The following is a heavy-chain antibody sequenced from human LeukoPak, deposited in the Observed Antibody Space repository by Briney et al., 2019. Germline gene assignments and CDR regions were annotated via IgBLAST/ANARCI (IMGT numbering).Heavy chain of an antibody. D-gene: IGHD3-22*01. J-gene: IGHJ4*02. V-gene: IGHV3-23*01. CDR2: ISGSGGST. CDR3: AKVPYRYYYDSSGYPHS. Sequence: TGGSLRLSCAASGFTFSSYAMSWVRQAPGKGLEWVSAISGSGGSTYYADSVKGRFTISRDNSKNTLYLQMNSLRAEDTAVYYCAKVPYRYYYDSSGYPHSWGQGTLVTVSS. CDR1: GFTFSSYA.